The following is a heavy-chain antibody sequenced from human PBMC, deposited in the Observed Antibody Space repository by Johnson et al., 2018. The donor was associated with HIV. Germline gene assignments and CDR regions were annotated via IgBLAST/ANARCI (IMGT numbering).Heavy chain of an antibody. CDR2: IRYDGSNK. CDR3: AAPDIVVVVALEGDAFDI. J-gene: IGHJ3*02. D-gene: IGHD2-15*01. Sequence: VQLVESGGGVVQPGGSLRLSCAASGFTFSSYGMHWVRQAPGKGLEWVAFIRYDGSNKYYADSVKGRFTISRDNSKNTLYLQMNSLSAEDAAVYYCAAPDIVVVVALEGDAFDIWGQGTMVTVSS. V-gene: IGHV3-30*02. CDR1: GFTFSSYG.